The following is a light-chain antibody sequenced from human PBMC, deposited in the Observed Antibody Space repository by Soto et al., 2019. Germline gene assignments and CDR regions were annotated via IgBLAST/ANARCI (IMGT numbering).Light chain of an antibody. CDR3: SSYAGSNNLV. CDR1: SSDVGGYNY. CDR2: EVS. Sequence: QSALTQPPSASGSPGQSVTISCTGNSSDVGGYNYVSWYQQHPGKAPKLMIYEVSTRPSGVPDRFSGSKSGNTASLTVSGLQAEDEADYYCSSYAGSNNLVFGTGTKVTVL. J-gene: IGLJ1*01. V-gene: IGLV2-8*01.